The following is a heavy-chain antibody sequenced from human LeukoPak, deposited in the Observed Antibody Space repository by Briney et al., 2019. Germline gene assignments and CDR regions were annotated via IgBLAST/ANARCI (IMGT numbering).Heavy chain of an antibody. CDR2: IYHSGST. J-gene: IGHJ4*02. CDR1: GGSISSGGYY. CDR3: ARELRSFYSGGSM. V-gene: IGHV4-30-2*01. D-gene: IGHD2-21*01. Sequence: SETLSLTCTVSGGSISSGGYYWSWIRQPPGKGLEWIGYIYHSGSTYYNPSLKSRVTISVDRSKNQFSLKLSSVTAADTAVYYCARELRSFYSGGSMWGQGTLVTVSS.